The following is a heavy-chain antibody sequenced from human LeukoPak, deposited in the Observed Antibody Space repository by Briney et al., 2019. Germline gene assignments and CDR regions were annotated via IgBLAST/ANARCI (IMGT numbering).Heavy chain of an antibody. J-gene: IGHJ5*02. CDR1: GYTFTGYY. D-gene: IGHD3-10*01. V-gene: IGHV1-2*02. CDR2: INPNSGGT. Sequence: VASVKVSCKASGYTFTGYYMHWVRQAPGQGLEWMGWINPNSGGTNYAQKFQGRVTMTRDTSISTAYMELSRPRSDDTAVYYCARDNHYYGSGSYYNWFDPWGQGTLVTVSS. CDR3: ARDNHYYGSGSYYNWFDP.